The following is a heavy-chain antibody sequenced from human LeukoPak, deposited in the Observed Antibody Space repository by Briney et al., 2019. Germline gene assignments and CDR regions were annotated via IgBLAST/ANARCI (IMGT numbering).Heavy chain of an antibody. D-gene: IGHD2-15*01. CDR1: GYTFTSYY. CDR2: INPSGSST. J-gene: IGHJ6*02. CDR3: ARVSGYCSGGTCYGLPSHGLDV. Sequence: ASVKVSCKASGYTFTSYYMHWVRQAPGQGLVWVGIINPSGSSTNYAQKFQGRVTMTTDTSKSTVYMELRSLRSEDTAVYYCARVSGYCSGGTCYGLPSHGLDVWGQGTPVTVSS. V-gene: IGHV1-46*01.